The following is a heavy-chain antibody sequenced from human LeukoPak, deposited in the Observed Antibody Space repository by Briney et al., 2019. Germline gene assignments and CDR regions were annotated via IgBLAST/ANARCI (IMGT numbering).Heavy chain of an antibody. CDR1: GGTFSSYA. CDR2: INAGNGNT. D-gene: IGHD3-10*01. J-gene: IGHJ6*02. CDR3: ARSLLMVRGAHYYGMDV. Sequence: ASVKVSCKASGGTFSSYAISWVRQAPGQRLEWMGWINAGNGNTKYSQKFQGRVTITRDTSASTAYMELSSLRSEDTAVYYCARSLLMVRGAHYYGMDVWGQGTTVTVSS. V-gene: IGHV1-3*01.